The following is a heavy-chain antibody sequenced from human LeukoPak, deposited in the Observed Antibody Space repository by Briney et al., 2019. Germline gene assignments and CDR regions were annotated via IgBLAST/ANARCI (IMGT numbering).Heavy chain of an antibody. CDR1: GFTVSSNY. J-gene: IGHJ5*02. CDR3: ARHAKYNYFDP. CDR2: IYSGGST. Sequence: GGSLRLSCAASGFTVSSNYMSWVRQAPGKGLEWVSVIYSGGSTYYADSVKGRFTISRDNSKNTLYLQMNSLRAEDTAVYYCARHAKYNYFDPWGQGTLVTVSS. V-gene: IGHV3-53*01.